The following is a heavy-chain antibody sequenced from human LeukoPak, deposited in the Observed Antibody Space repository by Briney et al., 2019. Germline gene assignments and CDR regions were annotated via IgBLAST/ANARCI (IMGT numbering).Heavy chain of an antibody. J-gene: IGHJ4*02. CDR2: IGTAGDT. Sequence: GGSLRLSCAASGFTFSNYAIHWARQATGKGLEWVSAIGTAGDTFYPGSVKGRFTISRENAKNSLYLQMNSLRAEDTAVYYCARLMTPHGNFDYWGQGTLVTVSS. CDR1: GFTFSNYA. D-gene: IGHD2-8*01. CDR3: ARLMTPHGNFDY. V-gene: IGHV3-13*01.